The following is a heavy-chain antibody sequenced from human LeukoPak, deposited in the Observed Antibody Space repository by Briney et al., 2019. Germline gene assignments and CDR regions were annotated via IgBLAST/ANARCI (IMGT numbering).Heavy chain of an antibody. CDR1: GYSFTSYW. J-gene: IGHJ4*02. Sequence: GESLKISCKGSGYSFTSYWIAWVRQIPGKGLEWMGIIYPGDSDARYSPSFQGQVTVSVDKSVNTAYLQWPSLRASDTGIYYCGRRSLETGSYFSMGDPGPFDSWGQGTLVIVSS. D-gene: IGHD1-26*01. V-gene: IGHV5-51*01. CDR3: GRRSLETGSYFSMGDPGPFDS. CDR2: IYPGDSDA.